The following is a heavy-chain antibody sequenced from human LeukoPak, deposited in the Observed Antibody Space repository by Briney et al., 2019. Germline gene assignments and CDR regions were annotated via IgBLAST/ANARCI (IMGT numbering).Heavy chain of an antibody. CDR1: GGSISSSSYY. J-gene: IGHJ4*02. D-gene: IGHD3-3*01. V-gene: IGHV4-39*01. CDR2: IYYSGST. Sequence: PSETLSLTCTVSGGSISSSSYYWGWIRQPPGKRLEWIGSIYYSGSTYYNPSLKGRVTISVDTSKNQISRTLSTVTAADTAVCYCARSAQDTIFGVVILATSIDYWGQGTLVTVSS. CDR3: ARSAQDTIFGVVILATSIDY.